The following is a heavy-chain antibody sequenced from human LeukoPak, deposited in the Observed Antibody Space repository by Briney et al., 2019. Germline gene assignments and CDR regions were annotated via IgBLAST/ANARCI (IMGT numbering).Heavy chain of an antibody. J-gene: IGHJ4*02. V-gene: IGHV4-34*01. CDR1: GGSFSGYY. Sequence: SETLSLTCAVYGGSFSGYYWSWIRQPPGKGLEWIGEINHSGSTNYNPSLKSRVTISVDTSKNQFSLKLSSVTAADTAVYYCARVDCSSTSCYEFDYWGQGTLVTVSS. CDR2: INHSGST. D-gene: IGHD2-2*01. CDR3: ARVDCSSTSCYEFDY.